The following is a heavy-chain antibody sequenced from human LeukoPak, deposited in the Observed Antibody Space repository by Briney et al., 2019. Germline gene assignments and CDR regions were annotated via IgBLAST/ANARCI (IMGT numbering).Heavy chain of an antibody. CDR3: AKRTEGEYYYYMDV. D-gene: IGHD1-14*01. J-gene: IGHJ6*03. CDR2: ISGSGGST. V-gene: IGHV3-23*01. Sequence: GGSLRLPCAASGFTFSSYAMSWVRQAPGKGLEWVSAISGSGGSTYYADSVKGRFTISRDNSKNTLHLQMNSLRAEDTAVYYCAKRTEGEYYYYMDVWGKGTTVTVSS. CDR1: GFTFSSYA.